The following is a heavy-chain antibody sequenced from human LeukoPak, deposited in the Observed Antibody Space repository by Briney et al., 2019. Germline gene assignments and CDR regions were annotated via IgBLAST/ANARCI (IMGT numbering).Heavy chain of an antibody. Sequence: GGSLRLSCAASGFSFSNYNMSWARQAPGKGLEWVAMISYDGNNKYYADSVRGRFTISRDNSKNTLYLQMNSLNAEDTAVYHCAREQYGSSSRLTAMDVWGQGTMVTVSS. D-gene: IGHD3-10*01. J-gene: IGHJ6*02. CDR1: GFSFSNYN. V-gene: IGHV3-30*03. CDR2: ISYDGNNK. CDR3: AREQYGSSSRLTAMDV.